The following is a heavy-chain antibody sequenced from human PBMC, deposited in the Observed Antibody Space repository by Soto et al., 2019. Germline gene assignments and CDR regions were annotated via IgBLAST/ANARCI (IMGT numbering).Heavy chain of an antibody. Sequence: QVQLQESGPGLVKPSQTLSLTCSVSGVSINSGGYYWSWIRRHPGKGLEWIGYIYYTGQTFYNPSVKTRVAMSLDTSKNQFSLKRSSMTAADTAVYYCARGSRLERDALGIWGQGTMVTVSS. CDR1: GVSINSGGYY. D-gene: IGHD1-1*01. V-gene: IGHV4-31*03. J-gene: IGHJ3*02. CDR2: IYYTGQT. CDR3: ARGSRLERDALGI.